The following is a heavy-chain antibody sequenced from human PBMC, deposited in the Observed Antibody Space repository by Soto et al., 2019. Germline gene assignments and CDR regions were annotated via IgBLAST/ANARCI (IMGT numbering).Heavy chain of an antibody. CDR2: ISGSGGST. CDR3: AKPPSYGSGSYPDY. CDR1: GFTFSSYA. D-gene: IGHD3-10*01. J-gene: IGHJ4*02. V-gene: IGHV3-23*01. Sequence: EVQLLESGGGLVQPGGSLRLSCAASGFTFSSYAMSWVRQAPGKGLEWVSVISGSGGSTYYADSVKGRFTISRDNSKNTLYLQINSLRAEDTAVYYCAKPPSYGSGSYPDYWGQGTLVTVSS.